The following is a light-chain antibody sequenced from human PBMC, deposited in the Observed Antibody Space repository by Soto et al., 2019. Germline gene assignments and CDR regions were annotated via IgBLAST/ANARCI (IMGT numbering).Light chain of an antibody. CDR1: QTISGY. J-gene: IGKJ4*01. Sequence: EIVLTQSPATLSLSPGERATLSCRASQTISGYLAWYQQKPGQAPRLLVYDASIRPTGIPARFSGSGSGTDFTLTINSLEPEDFVVYYCQQRSSWPTFGGGTKVEIK. CDR3: QQRSSWPT. V-gene: IGKV3-11*01. CDR2: DAS.